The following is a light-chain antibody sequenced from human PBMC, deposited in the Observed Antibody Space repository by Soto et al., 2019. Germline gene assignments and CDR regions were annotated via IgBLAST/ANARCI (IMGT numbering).Light chain of an antibody. J-gene: IGLJ1*01. CDR1: SSDVGGYNY. CDR3: SSYTITNTPYV. Sequence: QSALTQPASVSGSPGQSITISCTGTSSDVGGYNYVSWYQQHPGKAPKLMIYEVSNRPSGVSNRFSGSKSGNTASLTISGLQAEDEADYYCSSYTITNTPYVFGNGTKLTVL. CDR2: EVS. V-gene: IGLV2-14*01.